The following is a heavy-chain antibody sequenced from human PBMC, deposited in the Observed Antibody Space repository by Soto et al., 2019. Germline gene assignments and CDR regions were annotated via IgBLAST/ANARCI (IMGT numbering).Heavy chain of an antibody. CDR2: ISAYNGDA. CDR1: GYTFSSYG. Sequence: ASVKVSCKASGYTFSSYGISWVRQAPGQGLEWMGWISAYNGDANYAQKFQGRVTMTADKSTSTAYMELSSLRSEDLGVYYCARGIAVAGTAFDYWGQGTLVTVSS. CDR3: ARGIAVAGTAFDY. V-gene: IGHV1-18*03. J-gene: IGHJ4*02. D-gene: IGHD6-19*01.